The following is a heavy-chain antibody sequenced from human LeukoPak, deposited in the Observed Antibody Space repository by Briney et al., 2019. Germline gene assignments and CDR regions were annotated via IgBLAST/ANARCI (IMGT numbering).Heavy chain of an antibody. D-gene: IGHD3-22*01. CDR3: GRDSRGPDY. Sequence: SETLSLTCTVSGGSISSSSYYWGWIRQPPGTGLEWIGSIYYSGSTYYNPSLKSRVSISVDTSKNQFSLELSSVTAADTAVYYCGRDSRGPDYWGQGTLVTVSS. CDR2: IYYSGST. V-gene: IGHV4-39*02. CDR1: GGSISSSSYY. J-gene: IGHJ4*02.